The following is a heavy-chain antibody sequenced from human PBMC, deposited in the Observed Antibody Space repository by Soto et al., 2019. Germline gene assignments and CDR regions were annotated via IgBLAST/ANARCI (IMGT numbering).Heavy chain of an antibody. CDR1: GGSISSGGYY. J-gene: IGHJ4*02. V-gene: IGHV4-31*03. CDR3: VRDHVTPGLYFDK. Sequence: SETLSLTCTVSGGSISSGGYYWSWIRQHPGKGLEWIGYIYYSGSTYYNPSLKSRVTISVDTSKNQFSLKLSSVTVGDTAVYSCVRDHVTPGLYFDKWGQGTLVTVSS. D-gene: IGHD2-8*02. CDR2: IYYSGST.